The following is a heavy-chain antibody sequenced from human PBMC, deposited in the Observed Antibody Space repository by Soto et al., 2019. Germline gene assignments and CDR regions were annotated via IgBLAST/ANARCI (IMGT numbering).Heavy chain of an antibody. Sequence: EVQLLESGGGLVQPGGSLRLYCAASGFPLSTYGMTWVRQAPGKGLEWVSAITGTGGNTYYVDSVKGRFTSSRDNSKNMLYLLVNSLRVEDTAVYYCARIRGYWYGLDVWGQGTTVTVSS. J-gene: IGHJ6*02. CDR3: ARIRGYWYGLDV. CDR1: GFPLSTYG. CDR2: ITGTGGNT. V-gene: IGHV3-23*01.